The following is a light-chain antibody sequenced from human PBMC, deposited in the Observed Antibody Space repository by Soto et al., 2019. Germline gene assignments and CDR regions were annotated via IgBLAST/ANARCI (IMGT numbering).Light chain of an antibody. CDR1: EAINNNF. J-gene: IGKJ4*01. CDR3: QQYHLSPLT. V-gene: IGKV3-20*01. CDR2: GSS. Sequence: EIVLTQSPGALSVAPGETLSLSCRASEAINNNFVAWYQQRPGQVPILLLYGSSIRVSGAPDRISGRRSGTGFILNIARVEPEDSAVYFCQQYHLSPLTFGGGTQV.